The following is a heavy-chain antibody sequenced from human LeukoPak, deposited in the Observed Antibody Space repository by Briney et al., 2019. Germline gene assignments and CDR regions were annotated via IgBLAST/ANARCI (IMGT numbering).Heavy chain of an antibody. CDR1: GGSISRYY. CDR3: ARAEYSSGWFPMDV. V-gene: IGHV4-59*01. Sequence: WETLSLTCTVSGGSISRYYWSWIRQPPGKGLEWSGYIYYSGSTNYNPSLKSRVTISVDTSKNQFSLKLSSVTAADTAVYYCARAEYSSGWFPMDVWGQGTTVTVSS. CDR2: IYYSGST. J-gene: IGHJ6*02. D-gene: IGHD6-19*01.